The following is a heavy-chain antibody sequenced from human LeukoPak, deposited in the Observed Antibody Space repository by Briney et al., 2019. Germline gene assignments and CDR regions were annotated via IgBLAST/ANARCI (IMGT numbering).Heavy chain of an antibody. J-gene: IGHJ4*02. V-gene: IGHV4-59*12. Sequence: SETLSLTCTISGDSISTYYWSWIRQSPGKGLEWIGDVNLSGSTNYNPSLNYNPSLKSRVTISVDTSKNQFSLKLSSVTAADTAVYYCARDPRRGYCSGGSCQGYWGQGTLVTVSS. CDR2: VNLSGST. CDR3: ARDPRRGYCSGGSCQGY. D-gene: IGHD2-15*01. CDR1: GDSISTYY.